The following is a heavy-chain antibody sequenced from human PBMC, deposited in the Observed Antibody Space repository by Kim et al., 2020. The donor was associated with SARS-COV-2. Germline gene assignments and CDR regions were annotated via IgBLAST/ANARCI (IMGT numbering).Heavy chain of an antibody. CDR3: AIGRTYHYGSIGYSDFDY. CDR2: MSSEGLMPNEGNNK. J-gene: IGHJ4*02. Sequence: GGSLRLSCAGSGFTLNSSAMHWVRQSPGKGLEWVSVMSSEGLMPNEGNNKYYAASVKGRFTISRDNSKNTLYLEMDGLRPEDTAVYYCAIGRTYHYGSIGYSDFDYWGQGIPVTVSS. V-gene: IGHV3-30-3*01. CDR1: GFTLNSSA. D-gene: IGHD3-22*01.